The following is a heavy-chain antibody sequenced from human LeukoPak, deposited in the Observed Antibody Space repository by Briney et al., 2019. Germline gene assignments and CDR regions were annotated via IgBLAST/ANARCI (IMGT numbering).Heavy chain of an antibody. CDR1: GGTFSSYA. J-gene: IGHJ4*02. CDR2: IIPIFGTA. CDR3: ATGSYPRRPFDY. V-gene: IGHV1-69*13. D-gene: IGHD1-26*01. Sequence: ASVKVSCKASGGTFSSYAISWVRQAPGQGLEWMGGIIPIFGTANYAQKFQGRVTITADESTSTAYMELSSLRSEDTAVYYCATGSYPRRPFDYWGQGSLVTVSS.